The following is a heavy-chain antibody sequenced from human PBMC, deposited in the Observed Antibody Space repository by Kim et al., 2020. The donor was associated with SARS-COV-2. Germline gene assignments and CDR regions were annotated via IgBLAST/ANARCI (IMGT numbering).Heavy chain of an antibody. D-gene: IGHD3-22*01. CDR3: AKAPRANYYDSPSFYYNYGVDV. CDR2: ISGSGGVT. Sequence: GGSLRLSCAASGFTFVNYAMSWVRQAPGKGLEWVSIISGSGGVTYYADSVKGHFIISRDNSKSTLYLQLNSLRAGDTAVYYCAKAPRANYYDSPSFYYNYGVDVWGQGTTVTVSS. J-gene: IGHJ6*02. CDR1: GFTFVNYA. V-gene: IGHV3-23*01.